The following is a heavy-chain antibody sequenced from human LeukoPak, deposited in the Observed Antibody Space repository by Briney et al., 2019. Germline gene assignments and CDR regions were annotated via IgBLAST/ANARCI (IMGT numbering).Heavy chain of an antibody. CDR2: TSGSGGTT. D-gene: IGHD3-10*01. Sequence: GGSLRLSCAASGFTFSGYAMSWVRQAPGKGLEWVSATSGSGGTTYYADSVKGRFTISRDNSKNTLYLQMNSLRAEDTAVYYCAKGSSVIRGVIPDLFDYWGQGTLVTVSS. CDR1: GFTFSGYA. J-gene: IGHJ4*02. V-gene: IGHV3-23*01. CDR3: AKGSSVIRGVIPDLFDY.